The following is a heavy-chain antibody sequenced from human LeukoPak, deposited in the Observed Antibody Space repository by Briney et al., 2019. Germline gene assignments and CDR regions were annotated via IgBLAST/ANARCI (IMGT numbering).Heavy chain of an antibody. CDR1: GGTFSSYA. D-gene: IGHD3-3*01. CDR2: IIPILGIA. J-gene: IGHJ4*02. Sequence: SVKVSCKASGGTFSSYAISWVRQAPGQGLEWMGRIIPILGIANYAQKFQGRVTITADKSTSTAYMELSSLRSEDTAVYYCARGSYDFWSGYYAFDYWGQGTLVTVSS. CDR3: ARGSYDFWSGYYAFDY. V-gene: IGHV1-69*04.